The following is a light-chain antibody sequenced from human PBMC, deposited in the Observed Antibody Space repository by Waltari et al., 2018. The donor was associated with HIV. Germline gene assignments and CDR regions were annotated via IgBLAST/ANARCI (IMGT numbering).Light chain of an antibody. J-gene: IGLJ1*01. CDR3: QSYDSGLSAYV. CDR1: SSNIGAGYV. V-gene: IGLV1-40*01. Sequence: QSVLTQPPSVSGAPGQRVTISCTGSSSNIGAGYVVELFQQLPGTAPKLLIYGNTNRPSGVPDRFSGSKSGTSASLAITGLQAEDEGDYYCQSYDSGLSAYVFGTGTKVTVL. CDR2: GNT.